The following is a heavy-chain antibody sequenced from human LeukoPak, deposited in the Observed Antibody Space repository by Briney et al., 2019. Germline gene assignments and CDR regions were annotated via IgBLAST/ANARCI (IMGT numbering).Heavy chain of an antibody. CDR1: GYTFTCYG. CDR2: ISAYNGNT. V-gene: IGHV1-18*01. Sequence: ASVKVACKASGYTFTCYGISWVRQAPGQGLEWMGWISAYNGNTNYAQKLQGRVTMTTDTSTSTAYMELRSLRSDDTAVYYCARDRTGLLRYFVWFNLADYYYYGMDVWGQGTTVTVSS. D-gene: IGHD3-9*01. J-gene: IGHJ6*02. CDR3: ARDRTGLLRYFVWFNLADYYYYGMDV.